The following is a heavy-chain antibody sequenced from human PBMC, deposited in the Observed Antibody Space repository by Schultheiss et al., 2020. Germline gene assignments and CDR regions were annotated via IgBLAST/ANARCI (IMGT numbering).Heavy chain of an antibody. J-gene: IGHJ3*02. Sequence: SETLSLTCTVSGGSISSGGYYWSWIRQHPGKGLEWIGYIYYSGSTNYNPSLKSRVTISVDTSKNQFSLKLSSVTAADTAVYYCARVGGDYVEGAFDIWGQGKMGTVSS. CDR2: IYYSGST. CDR1: GGSISSGGYY. V-gene: IGHV4-61*08. D-gene: IGHD4-17*01. CDR3: ARVGGDYVEGAFDI.